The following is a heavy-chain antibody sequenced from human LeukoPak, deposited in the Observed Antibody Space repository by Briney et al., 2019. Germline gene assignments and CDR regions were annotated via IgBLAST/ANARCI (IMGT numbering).Heavy chain of an antibody. J-gene: IGHJ4*02. CDR3: ARGVEPLAANTLAY. D-gene: IGHD1-14*01. V-gene: IGHV3-53*01. Sequence: PGGSLRLSCAASGFTVITNDMTWVRQAPGKGLEWVSVLYSDGNTKYADSVQGRFTISRDNSKTTLYLQINSLSPDDTAVYYCARGVEPLAANTLAYWGQGTLVTVSS. CDR1: GFTVITND. CDR2: LYSDGNT.